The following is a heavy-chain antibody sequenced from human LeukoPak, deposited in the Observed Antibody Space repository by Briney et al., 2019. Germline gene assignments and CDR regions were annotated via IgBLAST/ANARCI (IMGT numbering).Heavy chain of an antibody. V-gene: IGHV3-7*01. CDR3: SRSLDY. J-gene: IGHJ4*02. CDR2: IKQDGSEK. CDR1: GFTFSSYS. Sequence: GGSLRLSCAASGFTFSSYSMNWVRQAPGKRMEWVANIKQDGSEKHYADSVKGRFTISRDNAKNSLFLQMSGLRAEDTAVYYCSRSLDYWGQGALVTVSS.